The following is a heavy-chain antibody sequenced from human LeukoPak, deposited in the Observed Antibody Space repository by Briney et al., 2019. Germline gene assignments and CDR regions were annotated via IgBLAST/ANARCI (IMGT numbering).Heavy chain of an antibody. CDR3: ARAYDFYYYMDV. V-gene: IGHV4-34*01. J-gene: IGHJ6*03. CDR1: GGSFSGYY. Sequence: SETLSLTCAVYGGSFSGYYWSWIRQPPGRGLEWIGSIYYRGNSYYNPSLGSRVSISLDTSKRQYSVKLSSVTAADTAVYYCARAYDFYYYMDVWGQGTTVTVSS. CDR2: IYYRGNS.